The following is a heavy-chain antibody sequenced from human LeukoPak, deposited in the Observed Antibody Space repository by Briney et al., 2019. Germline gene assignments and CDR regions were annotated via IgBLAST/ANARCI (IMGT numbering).Heavy chain of an antibody. CDR1: GGSMSSYY. D-gene: IGHD1-1*01. CDR2: IYYSGST. J-gene: IGHJ6*03. V-gene: IGHV4-59*12. Sequence: PSETLSLTCTVSGGSMSSYYWSWVRQPPGKGLEWIGYIYYSGSTNYNPSLKSRVTISVDTSKSQFSLKLSSVTAADTAVYYCARDLQQLDPRKGIYYYYMDVWGKGTTVTISS. CDR3: ARDLQQLDPRKGIYYYYMDV.